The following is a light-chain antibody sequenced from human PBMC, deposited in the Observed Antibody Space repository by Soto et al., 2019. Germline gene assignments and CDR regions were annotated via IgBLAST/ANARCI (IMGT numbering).Light chain of an antibody. J-gene: IGKJ3*01. CDR1: QSVGRN. CDR2: AAS. CDR3: QEYSTWPLFT. V-gene: IGKV3-15*01. Sequence: EIVVTQSPGILSVSPGDRATLSCRASQSVGRNLAWYQQKPGQAPTLLIYAASTRATGLPARFSGSGSGTDFTLTISSLQSEVFAVYYCQEYSTWPLFTFGPGARVDIK.